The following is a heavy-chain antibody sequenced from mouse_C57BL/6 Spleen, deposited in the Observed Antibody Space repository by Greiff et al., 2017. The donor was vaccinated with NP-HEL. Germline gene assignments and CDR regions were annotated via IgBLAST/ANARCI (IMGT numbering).Heavy chain of an antibody. D-gene: IGHD2-5*01. CDR3: ARQIVTDWYFDV. CDR2: ISNGGGST. Sequence: EVKVVESGGGLVQPGGSLKLSCAASGFTFSDYYMYWVRQTPEKRLEWVAYISNGGGSTYYPDTVKGRFTISRDNAKNTLYLQMSRLKSEDTAMYYCARQIVTDWYFDVWGTGTTVTVSS. J-gene: IGHJ1*03. CDR1: GFTFSDYY. V-gene: IGHV5-12*01.